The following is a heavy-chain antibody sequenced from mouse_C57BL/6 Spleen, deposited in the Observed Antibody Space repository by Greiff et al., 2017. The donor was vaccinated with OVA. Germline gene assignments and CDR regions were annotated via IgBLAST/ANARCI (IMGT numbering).Heavy chain of an antibody. D-gene: IGHD1-1*01. CDR3: ARYQYYGSSFDY. V-gene: IGHV7-3*01. Sequence: DVKLVESGGGLVQPGGSLSLSCAASGFTFTDYYMSWVRQPPGKAREWLGFIRNKANGYTPEDSASVNGLFTISRDNSQIILYLQMNALRAEDSATYYCARYQYYGSSFDYWGQGTTLTVSS. CDR2: IRNKANGYTP. CDR1: GFTFTDYY. J-gene: IGHJ2*01.